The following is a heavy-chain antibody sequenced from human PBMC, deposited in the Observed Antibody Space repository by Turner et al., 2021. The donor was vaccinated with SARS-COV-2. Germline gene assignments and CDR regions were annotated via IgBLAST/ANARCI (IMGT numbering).Heavy chain of an antibody. D-gene: IGHD1-1*01. V-gene: IGHV3-7*01. CDR2: IKTDGSSK. CDR3: VRHGSWNFDS. CDR1: GFTFSDYW. J-gene: IGHJ5*01. Sequence: EVQLVESGGGLVQSGGSLRLSCAGSGFTFSDYWMGWVSQAPGKGLEWVANIKTDGSSKYYVDSVKDRFTTSRDNAKNSLYLQMYSLRAEDTAVYYWVRHGSWNFDSWGQGTLVTVSS.